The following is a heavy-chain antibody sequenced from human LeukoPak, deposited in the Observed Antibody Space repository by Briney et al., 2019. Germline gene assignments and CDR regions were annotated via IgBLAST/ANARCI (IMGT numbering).Heavy chain of an antibody. V-gene: IGHV3-23*01. D-gene: IGHD3/OR15-3a*01. J-gene: IGHJ4*02. Sequence: GGSLRLSCAASGFTFSNYAMSWVRQAPGKGLEWVSGISASGGSTYHADSVKGRFTISRDNSKNTLYLQMNSLRAEDTAVYYCAKVPHWYGTGPYCFDYWGQGTLVTVSS. CDR3: AKVPHWYGTGPYCFDY. CDR1: GFTFSNYA. CDR2: ISASGGST.